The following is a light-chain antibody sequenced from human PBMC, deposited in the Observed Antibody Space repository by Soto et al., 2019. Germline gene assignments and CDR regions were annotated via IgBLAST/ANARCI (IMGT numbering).Light chain of an antibody. CDR1: QSFLYSSNNENY. Sequence: DIVMTQSPDSLAVSLGERATINCKSSQSFLYSSNNENYLAWYQQKPGQPPKLLIYWASTRESGVPDRFSGSGSGTDFTLTISSLQAEDVAVYYCQQHYSTPETFGQGTKV. V-gene: IGKV4-1*01. J-gene: IGKJ1*01. CDR2: WAS. CDR3: QQHYSTPET.